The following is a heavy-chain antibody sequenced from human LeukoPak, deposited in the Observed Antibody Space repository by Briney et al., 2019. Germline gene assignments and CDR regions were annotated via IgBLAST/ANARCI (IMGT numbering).Heavy chain of an antibody. CDR1: GGSFSGYY. V-gene: IGHV4-34*01. CDR2: INHSGTT. Sequence: KTSETLSLTCTIYGGSFSGYYWSWIRQHPGKGLEWIAEINHSGTTNYNPSLKSRVTISVDTSKNQFSLKLCSVTAADTAVYYCARVATYYYDSSGTSFDYWGQGTLVTVSS. D-gene: IGHD3-22*01. CDR3: ARVATYYYDSSGTSFDY. J-gene: IGHJ4*02.